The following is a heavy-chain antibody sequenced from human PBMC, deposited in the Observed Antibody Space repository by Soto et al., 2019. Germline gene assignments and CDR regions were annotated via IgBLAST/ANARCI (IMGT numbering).Heavy chain of an antibody. CDR2: IYYSGST. CDR3: ARLAPPWNYYGMDV. J-gene: IGHJ6*02. D-gene: IGHD3-3*01. V-gene: IGHV4-39*01. Sequence: SETLSLTCTVSGGSIISSSYYWVLIRQPPGKGLEWIGSIYYSGSTYYNPSLKSRVTISVDTSKNQFSLKLSSVTAADTAVYYCARLAPPWNYYGMDVWGQGTTVTVSS. CDR1: GGSIISSSYY.